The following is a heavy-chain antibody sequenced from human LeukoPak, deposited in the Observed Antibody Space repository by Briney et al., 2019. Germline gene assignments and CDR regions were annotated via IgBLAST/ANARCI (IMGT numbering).Heavy chain of an antibody. CDR2: IYPGDSDT. Sequence: GGSLQISCKGSGYIFADSWGARVRQRPGKGLDGIAIIYPGDSDTRYSRSFEGQVTIPADKSISTAYLQWSSLKASDTAKYYCARSPMGWGYGMDVWGQGTTVTVSS. CDR1: GYIFADSW. V-gene: IGHV5-51*01. CDR3: ARSPMGWGYGMDV. D-gene: IGHD3-10*01. J-gene: IGHJ6*02.